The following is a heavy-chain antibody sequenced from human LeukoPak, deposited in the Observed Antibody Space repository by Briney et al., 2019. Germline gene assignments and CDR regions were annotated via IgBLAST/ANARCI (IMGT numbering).Heavy chain of an antibody. J-gene: IGHJ3*02. CDR1: GFTFSSYA. CDR3: ARVVGAREAFDI. D-gene: IGHD1-26*01. CDR2: ISGSGGST. Sequence: GSLRLSCAASGFTFSSYAMSWVRQAPGKGLEWVSAISGSGGSTYYADSVKGRFTISRDNSKNTLYLQMNSLRAEDTAVYYCARVVGAREAFDIWGQGTMVTVSS. V-gene: IGHV3-23*01.